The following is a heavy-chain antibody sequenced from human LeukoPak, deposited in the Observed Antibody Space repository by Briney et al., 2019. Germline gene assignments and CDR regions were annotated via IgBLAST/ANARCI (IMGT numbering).Heavy chain of an antibody. D-gene: IGHD5-18*01. CDR3: ARAGLWSRASFLDY. J-gene: IGHJ4*02. CDR2: INHSGST. V-gene: IGHV4-34*01. CDR1: GGSFSGYY. Sequence: PSETLSLTCAVYGGSFSGYYWSWIRQPPGKGLEWIGEINHSGSTNYNPSLKSRVTISVDTSKNQFSLKLSSVTAADTAVYYCARAGLWSRASFLDYWGQGTLVTVSS.